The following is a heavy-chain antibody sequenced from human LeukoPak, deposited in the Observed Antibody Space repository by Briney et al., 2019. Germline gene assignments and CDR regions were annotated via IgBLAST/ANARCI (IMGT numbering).Heavy chain of an antibody. J-gene: IGHJ6*02. CDR1: GGTFSSYA. V-gene: IGHV1-69*05. CDR3: AREGEGQQLPDYYGMDV. Sequence: WASVKDSCKTSGGTFSSYAISWVRQAPGQGLEWMGGIIPIFGTANYAQKLQGRVTMTTDTSTSTAYMELRSLRSDDTAVYYCAREGEGQQLPDYYGMDVWGQGTTVTVSS. D-gene: IGHD6-13*01. CDR2: IIPIFGTA.